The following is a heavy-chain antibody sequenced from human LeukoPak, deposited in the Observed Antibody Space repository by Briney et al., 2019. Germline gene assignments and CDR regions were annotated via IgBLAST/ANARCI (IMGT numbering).Heavy chain of an antibody. CDR3: ARVDTAMVMDFDY. Sequence: SVKVSCKASGGTFSSYAISWVRQAPGQGLEWMGGIIPIFGTANYAQKFQGRVTITADESTSTAYMELSSLRSEDTAVYYCARVDTAMVMDFDYWGQGTLVTVSS. D-gene: IGHD5-18*01. CDR1: GGTFSSYA. V-gene: IGHV1-69*13. J-gene: IGHJ4*02. CDR2: IIPIFGTA.